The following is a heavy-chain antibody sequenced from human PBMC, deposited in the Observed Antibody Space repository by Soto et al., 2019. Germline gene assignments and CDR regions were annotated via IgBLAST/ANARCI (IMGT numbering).Heavy chain of an antibody. CDR1: GYTFTSYG. V-gene: IGHV1-18*01. D-gene: IGHD2-15*01. Sequence: QVPLVQSGAEVKKPGASVKVSCKASGYTFTSYGISWVRQAPGQGLEWMGWISAYNGNTNYAQKLQGRVTMTTDTSTSTAYMELRSLRSDDTAVYYCARSPPGPYCSGGSCYASWFDPWGQGTLVTVSS. CDR2: ISAYNGNT. J-gene: IGHJ5*02. CDR3: ARSPPGPYCSGGSCYASWFDP.